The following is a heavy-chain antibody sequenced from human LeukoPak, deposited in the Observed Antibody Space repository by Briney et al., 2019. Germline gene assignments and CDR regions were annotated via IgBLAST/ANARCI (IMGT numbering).Heavy chain of an antibody. V-gene: IGHV3-74*01. J-gene: IGHJ4*02. Sequence: SGGSLRLSCAVTGFTFNSYWMHWVRQAPGKGLVGVSCITMDGRTTRYADSVKGRFTISRDNAKNTLYLQMNSLRVEDTAVYYCTRGGSSGSVDYWGQGTLVTVSS. D-gene: IGHD3-10*01. CDR1: GFTFNSYW. CDR3: TRGGSSGSVDY. CDR2: ITMDGRTT.